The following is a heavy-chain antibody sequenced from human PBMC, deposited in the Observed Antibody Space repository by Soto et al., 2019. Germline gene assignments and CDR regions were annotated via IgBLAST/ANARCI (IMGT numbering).Heavy chain of an antibody. V-gene: IGHV1-18*04. Sequence: AAVKVSCKASGYTFTSYGISWVRQAPGQGLEWMGWISAYNGNTSYAQKLQGRVTMTTDTSTSTAYMELRSLRSEDTAVYYCVRVDNSNGLPYWGQGTMVTVSS. J-gene: IGHJ4*02. CDR1: GYTFTSYG. CDR3: VRVDNSNGLPY. D-gene: IGHD6-19*01. CDR2: ISAYNGNT.